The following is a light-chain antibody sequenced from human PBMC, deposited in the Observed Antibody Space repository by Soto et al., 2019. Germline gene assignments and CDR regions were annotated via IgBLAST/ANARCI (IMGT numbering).Light chain of an antibody. CDR3: QQYDNWPWT. V-gene: IGKV3-15*01. Sequence: EIVLTPSPATLSLSPGERATLSCRASQSVSRHLAWYQQKPGQAPRLLIHGASTRAPGFPARFSGSGSGTDFTLTISSLQSEDFAVYYCQQYDNWPWTFGQGTKVDIK. J-gene: IGKJ1*01. CDR1: QSVSRH. CDR2: GAS.